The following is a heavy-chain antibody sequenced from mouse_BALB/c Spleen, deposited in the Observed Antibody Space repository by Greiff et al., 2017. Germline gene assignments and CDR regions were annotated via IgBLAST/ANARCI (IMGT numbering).Heavy chain of an antibody. CDR1: GDSITSGY. Sequence: EVKLQESGPSLVKPSQTLSLTCSVTGDSITSGYWNWIRKFPGNKLEYMGYISYSGSTYYNPSLKSRISITRDTSKNQYYLQLNSVTTEDTATYYCARSMITTGPGFAYWGQGTLVTVSA. V-gene: IGHV3-8*02. J-gene: IGHJ3*01. D-gene: IGHD2-4*01. CDR2: ISYSGST. CDR3: ARSMITTGPGFAY.